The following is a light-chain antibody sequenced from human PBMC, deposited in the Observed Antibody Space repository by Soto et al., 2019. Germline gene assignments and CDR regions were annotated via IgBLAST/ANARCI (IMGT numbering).Light chain of an antibody. V-gene: IGKV3-15*01. CDR1: QNVYNN. CDR3: QQCRNWPLT. Sequence: EIVVTQSPATLSVSPGEGATLSCKASQNVYNNLAWYQQRPGQPPRLLIYDASTRATGISARFSGSGYGTEFTLTISRLQSEDFAVYFCQQCRNWPLTFGGGTKVDIK. J-gene: IGKJ4*01. CDR2: DAS.